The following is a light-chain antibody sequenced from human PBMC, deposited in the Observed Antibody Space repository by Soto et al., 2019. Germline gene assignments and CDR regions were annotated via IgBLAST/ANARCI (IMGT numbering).Light chain of an antibody. Sequence: EIVMTQSPATLCVSPGERATLSCRASQSVSSNLAWYQQKPGQAPRLLIYGASTRATGIPARFSGSGSGTDFTLTISRLEPEDLAVYYCQQYNKWPQTFGQGTRLEI. CDR2: GAS. J-gene: IGKJ5*01. CDR3: QQYNKWPQT. CDR1: QSVSSN. V-gene: IGKV3-15*01.